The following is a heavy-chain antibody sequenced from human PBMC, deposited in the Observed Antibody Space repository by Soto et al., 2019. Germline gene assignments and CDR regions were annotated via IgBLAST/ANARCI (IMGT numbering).Heavy chain of an antibody. CDR3: ARDLGIVYGATFDY. V-gene: IGHV3-48*02. D-gene: IGHD3-16*01. J-gene: IGHJ4*02. Sequence: EVHLVESGGGLVQPGGSLRLSCAASGFTFNTYSMNWVRQAPGKGLEWVSYISSSSRTIFYADSVKGRFTISRDNAKNSLYLQMNSLRDEDTAIYYCARDLGIVYGATFDYWGQGNLVTVSS. CDR1: GFTFNTYS. CDR2: ISSSSRTI.